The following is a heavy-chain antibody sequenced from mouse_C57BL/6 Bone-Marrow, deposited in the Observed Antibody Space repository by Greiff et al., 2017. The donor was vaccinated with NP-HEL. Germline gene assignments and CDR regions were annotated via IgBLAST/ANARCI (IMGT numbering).Heavy chain of an antibody. J-gene: IGHJ4*01. V-gene: IGHV1-85*01. D-gene: IGHD1-1*01. CDR2: IYPRDGST. CDR3: ARGTTVRDYYAMDY. Sequence: QVQLQQSGPELVKPGASVKLSCKASGYTFTSYDINWVKQRPGQGPEWIGWIYPRDGSTKYNEKVKGKATLTVDTSSSTAYTELHSLTSEDSAVYFCARGTTVRDYYAMDYWGQGTSVTVSS. CDR1: GYTFTSYD.